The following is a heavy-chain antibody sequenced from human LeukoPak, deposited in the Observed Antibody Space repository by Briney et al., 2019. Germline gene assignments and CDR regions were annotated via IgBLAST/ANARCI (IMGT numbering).Heavy chain of an antibody. D-gene: IGHD3-10*01. V-gene: IGHV3-23*01. CDR2: ISADSAAT. J-gene: IGHJ4*02. CDR3: ARKSASGNYPLDY. CDR1: GFNFGSYS. Sequence: PGGSLRFSCAACGFNFGSYSMTWVRQAPGKGLEWVSVISADSAATFYADSVKGRFTISRDNGRNTVCLQMISLRAEDTALYYCARKSASGNYPLDYWGQGTLVTVSS.